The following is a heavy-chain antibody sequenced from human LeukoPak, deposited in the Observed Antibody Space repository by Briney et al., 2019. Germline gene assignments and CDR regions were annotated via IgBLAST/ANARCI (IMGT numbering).Heavy chain of an antibody. V-gene: IGHV3-74*01. D-gene: IGHD3-10*01. J-gene: IGHJ4*02. Sequence: GGSLRLSCAASGFTFSSYWTHWVRQAPGKGLVWVSRINSNGSSTSYADSVKGRFTISRDNAKNTLYLQMNSLRAEDTAVYYCARDLPDSMVRGVGGWGQGTLVTVSS. CDR1: GFTFSSYW. CDR3: ARDLPDSMVRGVGG. CDR2: INSNGSST.